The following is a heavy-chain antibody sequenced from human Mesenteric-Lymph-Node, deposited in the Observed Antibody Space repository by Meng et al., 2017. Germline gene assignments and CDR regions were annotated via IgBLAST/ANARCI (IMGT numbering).Heavy chain of an antibody. CDR1: GYPFTGYY. V-gene: IGHV1-2*06. Sequence: QVQLVQCGAEVKKPGASVKVPCKASGYPFTGYYMHWVRQAPGKGLGWMGRINPNSGGTNYAQKFQGRVTMTRDTSISTAYMELSRLRSDDTAVYHCASYGYSSGWIYWGQGTLVTVSS. CDR3: ASYGYSSGWIY. CDR2: INPNSGGT. J-gene: IGHJ4*02. D-gene: IGHD6-19*01.